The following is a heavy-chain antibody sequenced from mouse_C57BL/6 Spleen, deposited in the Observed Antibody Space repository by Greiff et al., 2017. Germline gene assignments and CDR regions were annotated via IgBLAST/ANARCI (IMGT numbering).Heavy chain of an antibody. Sequence: QVQLQQSGAELVKPGASVKISCKASGYAFSSYWMNWVKQRPGKGLEWIGQIYPGDGDTNYNGKFKGTATLTADKSSSTAYMQLSSLTSEDCAVYFCATATVRRWDYAMDYWGQGTSVTVSS. CDR3: ATATVRRWDYAMDY. J-gene: IGHJ4*01. V-gene: IGHV1-80*01. CDR2: IYPGDGDT. CDR1: GYAFSSYW. D-gene: IGHD1-1*01.